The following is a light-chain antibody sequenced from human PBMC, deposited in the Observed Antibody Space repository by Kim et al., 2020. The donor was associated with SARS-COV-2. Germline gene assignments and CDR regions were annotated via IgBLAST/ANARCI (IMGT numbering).Light chain of an antibody. J-gene: IGKJ2*01. V-gene: IGKV1-5*03. CDR1: QSVSSW. Sequence: DIQMTQSPSTLSASVGDRVTITCRASQSVSSWLAWYQQKPGKAPKLLIYKASTLEGGVPSRFSGRGSGTEFTLTINSLQPDDFATCSCQQYDSHPYTFGQGTKLEI. CDR2: KAS. CDR3: QQYDSHPYT.